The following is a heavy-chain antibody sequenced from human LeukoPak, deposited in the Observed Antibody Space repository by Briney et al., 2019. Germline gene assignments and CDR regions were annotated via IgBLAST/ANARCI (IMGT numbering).Heavy chain of an antibody. CDR3: VRDVGSAITDS. J-gene: IGHJ4*02. CDR2: VQHSGTK. V-gene: IGHV4-39*07. CDR1: GGSISSSNYY. Sequence: PSETLPLTCTVSGGSISSSNYYWGWIRQPPGKGLEWTGNVQHSGTKSYGPSLKSRVTFSVDMSKNQFSLQLTSVTAADTAVYYCVRDVGSAITDSWGQGTLVTVSS. D-gene: IGHD1-26*01.